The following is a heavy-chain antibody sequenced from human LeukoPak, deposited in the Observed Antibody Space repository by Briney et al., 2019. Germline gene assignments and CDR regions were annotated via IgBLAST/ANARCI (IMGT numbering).Heavy chain of an antibody. Sequence: ASVKVSCKASGYTFTGYYMHWVRQAPGQGLEWMGRINPNSGGTNYAQKFQGRVTMTRDTSISTAYMELSRLRSDDTAVYYCASIYDYGDSGSWYYWGQGTLVTVSS. J-gene: IGHJ4*02. CDR1: GYTFTGYY. D-gene: IGHD4-17*01. CDR2: INPNSGGT. V-gene: IGHV1-2*06. CDR3: ASIYDYGDSGSWYY.